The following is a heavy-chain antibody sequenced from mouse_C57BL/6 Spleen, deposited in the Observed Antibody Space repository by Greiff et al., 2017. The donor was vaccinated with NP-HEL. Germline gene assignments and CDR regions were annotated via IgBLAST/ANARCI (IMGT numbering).Heavy chain of an antibody. V-gene: IGHV1-22*01. CDR3: ARRLLTFDY. J-gene: IGHJ2*01. CDR1: GYTFTDYN. CDR2: INPNNGGT. D-gene: IGHD2-3*01. Sequence: EVKLVESGPELVKPGASVKMSCKASGYTFTDYNMHWVKQSHGKSLEWIGYINPNNGGTSYNQKFKGKATLTVNKSSSTAYMELRSLTSEDSAVYYCARRLLTFDYWGQGTTLTVSS.